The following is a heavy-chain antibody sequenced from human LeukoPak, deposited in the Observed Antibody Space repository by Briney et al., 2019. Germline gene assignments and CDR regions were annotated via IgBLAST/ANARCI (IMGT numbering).Heavy chain of an antibody. CDR2: ISGSGGST. CDR3: AKGSSYGSGSYYCNY. J-gene: IGHJ4*02. Sequence: PGGSLRLSCAASGFTFSSYGMSWVRQAPGKGLEWVSAISGSGGSTYYADSVKGRFTISRDNSKNTLYLQMNSLRAEDTAVYYCAKGSSYGSGSYYCNYWGQGTLVTVSS. V-gene: IGHV3-23*01. CDR1: GFTFSSYG. D-gene: IGHD3-10*01.